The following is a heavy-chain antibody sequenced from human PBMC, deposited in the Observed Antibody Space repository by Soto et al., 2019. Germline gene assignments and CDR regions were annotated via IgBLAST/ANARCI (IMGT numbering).Heavy chain of an antibody. CDR2: ISAYNGNT. V-gene: IGHV1-18*01. CDR1: GYTFTSYG. CDR3: ASGFWSGFEMHINYGMDV. Sequence: ASVKVSCKASGYTFTSYGISWVRQAPGQGLEWMGWISAYNGNTNYAQKLQGRVTMTTDTSTSTAYMELRSLRSDDTAVYYCASGFWSGFEMHINYGMDVWGQGTTVTVSS. D-gene: IGHD3-3*01. J-gene: IGHJ6*02.